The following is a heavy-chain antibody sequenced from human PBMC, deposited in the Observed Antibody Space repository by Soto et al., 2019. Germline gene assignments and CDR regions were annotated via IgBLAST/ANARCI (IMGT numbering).Heavy chain of an antibody. D-gene: IGHD2-15*01. CDR1: GYTFTSYG. CDR3: ARDSCRGGSCVSNWFDP. Sequence: QVQLVQSGAEVKKPGASVKVSCKASGYTFTSYGISWVRQAPGQGLEWMGWISAYNGNTNYAQKLQGRVTMTKDTSTSTADMKLWSLGADDTAVYYCARDSCRGGSCVSNWFDPWGQGTLVTVSS. J-gene: IGHJ5*02. CDR2: ISAYNGNT. V-gene: IGHV1-18*01.